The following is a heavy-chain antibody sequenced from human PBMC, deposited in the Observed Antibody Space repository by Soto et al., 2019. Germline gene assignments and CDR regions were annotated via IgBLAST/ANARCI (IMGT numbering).Heavy chain of an antibody. CDR2: INPEGNAK. V-gene: IGHV3-7*01. CDR3: AAWDISNI. D-gene: IGHD2-15*01. J-gene: IGHJ4*02. CDR1: GFSINTYW. Sequence: VPLVGSGGGLVQPGGSLRLSCSGFGFSINTYWMNWIRQTPGKGLEWVANINPEGNAKTYVDPVKGRFFVSRDNTRNSLDLQMTSLRVEDSAIYFCAAWDISNIWGQGILVTVSS.